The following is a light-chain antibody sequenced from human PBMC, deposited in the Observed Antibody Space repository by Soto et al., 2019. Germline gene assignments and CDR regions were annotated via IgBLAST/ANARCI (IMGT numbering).Light chain of an antibody. V-gene: IGKV2-30*01. CDR3: LQGSHWPHT. J-gene: IGKJ2*01. Sequence: DVVMTQSPLSQPVTLGQPASISCRSSQGLVYSDGKTYLFWFQQRPDQSPRRLVYEVSNRDSGVPDRFSGSGSGTDFTLRISRVEAEDVGLYYCLQGSHWPHTFGQGTKLEL. CDR1: QGLVYSDGKTY. CDR2: EVS.